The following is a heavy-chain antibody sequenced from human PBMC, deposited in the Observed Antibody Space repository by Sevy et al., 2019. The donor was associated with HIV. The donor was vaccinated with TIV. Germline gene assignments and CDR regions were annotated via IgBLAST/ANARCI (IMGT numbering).Heavy chain of an antibody. Sequence: SETLSLTCTVSGGSISSSSYDWGWIHQPPGKGLEWIGSMYYSGNTYYNPSLKSRVTIFVDTSKNQISLKLTSVTAADTAVYYCARQGGIVDRAFDYWGQGTLVTVSS. CDR1: GGSISSSSYD. D-gene: IGHD2-21*01. CDR2: MYYSGNT. J-gene: IGHJ4*02. CDR3: ARQGGIVDRAFDY. V-gene: IGHV4-39*01.